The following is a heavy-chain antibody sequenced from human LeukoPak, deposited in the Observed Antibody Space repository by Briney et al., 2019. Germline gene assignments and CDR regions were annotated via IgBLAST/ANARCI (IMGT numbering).Heavy chain of an antibody. Sequence: GASVKVSCKASGYTFTSYGISWVRQAPGQGLEWMGWISAYNGNTNYAQKLQGRVTMTTDTSTSTAYMELRSLRSDDTAMYYCARDTGWELLEDDAFDIWGQGTMVTVSS. J-gene: IGHJ3*02. V-gene: IGHV1-18*01. CDR2: ISAYNGNT. CDR3: ARDTGWELLEDDAFDI. CDR1: GYTFTSYG. D-gene: IGHD1-26*01.